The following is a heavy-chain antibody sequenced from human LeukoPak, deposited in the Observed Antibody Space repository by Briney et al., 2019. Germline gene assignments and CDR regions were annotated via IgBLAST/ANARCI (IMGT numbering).Heavy chain of an antibody. CDR3: AREANGGSYFSNYFDY. V-gene: IGHV1-46*01. CDR1: GYTFTSYY. D-gene: IGHD1-26*01. CDR2: INPSGGST. Sequence: ASVKVSCKASGYTFTSYYMHWVRQAPGQGLEWMGIINPSGGSTSYAQKFQGRVTMTRDTSTSTVYMELSSLRSEDTAVYYCAREANGGSYFSNYFDYWGQGTLVTVSS. J-gene: IGHJ4*02.